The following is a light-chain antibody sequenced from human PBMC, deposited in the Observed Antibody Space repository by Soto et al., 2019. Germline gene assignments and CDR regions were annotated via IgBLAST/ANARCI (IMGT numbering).Light chain of an antibody. CDR2: SAS. V-gene: IGKV1-39*01. J-gene: IGKJ1*01. CDR1: QPIGTS. Sequence: DIQMTQSPSSLSASVGDSVTVTCRASQPIGTSLHWYQQRAGKAPKVLISSASRLQSGVSSRFSGSGSGTPFTLTISSLRPEDSATYYCLQGYNTFWTFGQGTKVDIK. CDR3: LQGYNTFWT.